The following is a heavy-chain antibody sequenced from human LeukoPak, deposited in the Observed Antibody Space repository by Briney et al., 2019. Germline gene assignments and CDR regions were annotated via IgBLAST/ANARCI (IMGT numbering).Heavy chain of an antibody. CDR1: GFTFSSYE. CDR3: ARHHFDIVVVPAAIPNWFDP. D-gene: IGHD2-2*01. CDR2: ISSSGSTI. Sequence: GGSLRLSCAASGFTFSSYEMNWVRQAPGKGLEWVSYISSSGSTIYYADSVKGRFTISRDNAKNSLYLQMNSLRAEDTAVYYCARHHFDIVVVPAAIPNWFDPWGQGTLVTVSS. V-gene: IGHV3-48*03. J-gene: IGHJ5*02.